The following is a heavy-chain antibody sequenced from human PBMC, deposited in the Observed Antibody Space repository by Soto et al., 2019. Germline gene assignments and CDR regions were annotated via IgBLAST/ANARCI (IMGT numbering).Heavy chain of an antibody. CDR2: ISGRGGRT. J-gene: IGHJ4*02. V-gene: IGHV3-23*01. CDR3: AKARSGSLPRYFDY. Sequence: PGGSLRLSCAASGFPFSSYAMSWVRQAPGKGLEGVSAISGRGGRTYYADSVNGRFTISRDNHKNTLCLQMNSLRAEDTAVYYCAKARSGSLPRYFDYWGQGTLVTVSS. CDR1: GFPFSSYA. D-gene: IGHD1-26*01.